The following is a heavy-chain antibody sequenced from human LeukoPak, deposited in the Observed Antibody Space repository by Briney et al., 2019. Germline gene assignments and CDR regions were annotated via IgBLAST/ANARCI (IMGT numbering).Heavy chain of an antibody. CDR2: ISSSSSYI. D-gene: IGHD6-13*01. CDR1: GFTFSSYS. CDR3: ARPDEQQLVRDAFDI. Sequence: GGSLRLSCPASGFTFSSYSMNWVRQAPGKGLEGVSSISSSSSYIYYADSVKGRFTISRDNAKNSLYLQMNSLRAEDTAVYYCARPDEQQLVRDAFDIWGQGTMVTVSS. V-gene: IGHV3-21*01. J-gene: IGHJ3*02.